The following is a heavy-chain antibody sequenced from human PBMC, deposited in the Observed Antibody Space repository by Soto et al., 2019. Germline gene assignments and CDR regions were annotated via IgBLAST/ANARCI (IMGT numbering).Heavy chain of an antibody. CDR1: GFTCSSYA. CDR2: ISYDGSNK. D-gene: IGHD3-9*01. Sequence: PGGSLRLSCAASGFTCSSYAMHWVRQAPGKGLKWVAVISYDGSNKYYADSVKGRFTISRDNSKNTLYLQMNSLRAEDTAVYYCARAHKNVLRYFDWLTYYFDYWGQGTLVTVSS. CDR3: ARAHKNVLRYFDWLTYYFDY. V-gene: IGHV3-30-3*01. J-gene: IGHJ4*02.